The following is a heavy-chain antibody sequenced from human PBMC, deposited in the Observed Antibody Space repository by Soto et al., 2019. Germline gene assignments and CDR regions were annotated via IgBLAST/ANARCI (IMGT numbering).Heavy chain of an antibody. J-gene: IGHJ2*01. CDR3: ASVKVGYYYDXXXXXXXXXXXXFDL. V-gene: IGHV4-4*02. CDR2: IYHSGST. D-gene: IGHD3-22*01. Sequence: QVQLQESGPGLVKPSGTLSLTCAVSGGSISSSNWWSWVRQPPGKGLEWIGEIYHSGSTNYNPSLKSRVTSSADKSMNHFSLKMSSVPAADTAVYYCASVKVGYYYDXXXXXXXXXXXXFDLWGRGTLVTVSS. CDR1: GGSISSSNW.